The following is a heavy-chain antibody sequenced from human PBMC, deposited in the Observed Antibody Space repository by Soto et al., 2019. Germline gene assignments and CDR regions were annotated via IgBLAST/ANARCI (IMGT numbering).Heavy chain of an antibody. CDR2: IYPGDSDT. CDR1: GYSFTSYW. V-gene: IGHV5-51*01. J-gene: IGHJ4*02. D-gene: IGHD6-19*01. CDR3: ARAPIAVAGIFFY. Sequence: GESLKISCKGAGYSFTSYWIGWVRQMPGKGLEWMGIIYPGDSDTRYSPSFQGQVTISADKSISTAYLQWSSLKASDTAMYYCARAPIAVAGIFFYWGQGTLVTVSS.